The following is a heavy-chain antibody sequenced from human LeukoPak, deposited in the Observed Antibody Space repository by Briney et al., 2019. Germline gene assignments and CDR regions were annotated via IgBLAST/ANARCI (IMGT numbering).Heavy chain of an antibody. Sequence: ASVKVSCKVSGYTLTELSMHWVRQALGKGLEWMGGLDPEDGETIYAQEFQGRVTMTEDTSTDTAYMELSSLRSEDTAVYYCATGGSGWYDLPYFDYWGQGTLVTVSS. CDR2: LDPEDGET. V-gene: IGHV1-24*01. J-gene: IGHJ4*02. CDR3: ATGGSGWYDLPYFDY. CDR1: GYTLTELS. D-gene: IGHD6-19*01.